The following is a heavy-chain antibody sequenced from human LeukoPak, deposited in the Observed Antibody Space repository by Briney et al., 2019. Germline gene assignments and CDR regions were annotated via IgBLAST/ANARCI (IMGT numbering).Heavy chain of an antibody. J-gene: IGHJ4*02. CDR3: VKDSRGGSYLGPTDY. CDR2: IYSGGST. D-gene: IGHD1-26*01. Sequence: GGSLRLSCAASGFTVSSNYMSWVRQAPGKGLEWVSVIYSGGSTYYADSVKGGFTISRDNSKNTLYLQTNSLRDEDTAVYYCVKDSRGGSYLGPTDYWGQGTLVTISS. V-gene: IGHV3-53*05. CDR1: GFTVSSNY.